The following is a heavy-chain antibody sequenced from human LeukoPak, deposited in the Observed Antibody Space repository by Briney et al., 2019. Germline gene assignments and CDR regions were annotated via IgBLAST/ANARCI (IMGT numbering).Heavy chain of an antibody. J-gene: IGHJ4*02. Sequence: PSETLSLTCTVSGGSISNYWSWIRQPPGKGLEWIGEINHSGSTNYNPSLKSRVTISVDTSKNQFSLKLSSVTAADTAVYYCASRSSGRRGFGYWGQGTLVTVSS. CDR2: INHSGST. D-gene: IGHD6-19*01. CDR3: ASRSSGRRGFGY. CDR1: GGSISNY. V-gene: IGHV4-34*01.